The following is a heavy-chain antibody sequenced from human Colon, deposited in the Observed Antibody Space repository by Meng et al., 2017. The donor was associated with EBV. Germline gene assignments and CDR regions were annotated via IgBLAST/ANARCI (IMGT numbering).Heavy chain of an antibody. CDR1: GYTFTSYA. CDR2: INTNTGNP. V-gene: IGHV7-4-1*02. D-gene: IGHD1-14*01. J-gene: IGHJ4*02. Sequence: QVQLVQSGAELKKAGAAVKVACKAYGYTFTSYAMNWVRQAPGQGLEWMGWINTNTGNPTYAQGFTGRFVFSLDTSVSTAYLQISSLKAEDTAMYYCARDDNGAPDYWGQGTLVTVSS. CDR3: ARDDNGAPDY.